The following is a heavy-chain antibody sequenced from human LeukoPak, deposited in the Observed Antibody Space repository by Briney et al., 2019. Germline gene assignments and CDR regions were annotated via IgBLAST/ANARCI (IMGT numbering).Heavy chain of an antibody. J-gene: IGHJ4*02. Sequence: SETLSLTCTVSGASIRSDTYYWAWLRQPPGKGLEWIGSLWSGATTYYNPSLTSRVTIAVDTSKNQFSLILPSVAAADTAVYYCARGRRGNYFQDYWGQGTLVTVSS. D-gene: IGHD1-26*01. CDR2: LWSGATT. CDR1: GASIRSDTYY. CDR3: ARGRRGNYFQDY. V-gene: IGHV4-39*07.